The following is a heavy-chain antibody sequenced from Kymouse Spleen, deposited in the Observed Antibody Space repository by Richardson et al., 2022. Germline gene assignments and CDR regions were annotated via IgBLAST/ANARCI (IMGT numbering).Heavy chain of an antibody. CDR2: IWYDGSNK. CDR3: ARSWNYVEAFDI. Sequence: QVQLVESGGGVVQPGRSLRLSCAASGFTFSSYGMHWVRQAPGKGLEWVAVIWYDGSNKYYADSVKGRFTISRDNSKNTLYLQMNSLRAEDTAVYYCARSWNYVEAFDIWGQGTMVTVSS. CDR1: GFTFSSYG. V-gene: IGHV3-33*01. J-gene: IGHJ3*02. D-gene: IGHD1-7*01.